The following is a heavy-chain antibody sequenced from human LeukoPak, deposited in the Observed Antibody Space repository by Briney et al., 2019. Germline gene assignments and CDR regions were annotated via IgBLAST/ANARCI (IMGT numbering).Heavy chain of an antibody. J-gene: IGHJ1*01. D-gene: IGHD6-13*01. CDR3: AREAAAAFQH. V-gene: IGHV3-30*02. CDR1: GFTFSTFT. CDR2: IRYDGSNK. Sequence: GGSLRLSCAASGFTFSTFTMNWVRQAPGKGLEWVAFIRYDGSNKYYADSVKGRFTISRDNSKNTLYLQMNSLRAEDTAVYYCAREAAAAFQHWGQGTLVTVSS.